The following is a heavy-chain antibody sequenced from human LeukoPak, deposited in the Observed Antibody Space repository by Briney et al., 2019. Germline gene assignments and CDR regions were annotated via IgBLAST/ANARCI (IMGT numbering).Heavy chain of an antibody. D-gene: IGHD3-22*01. V-gene: IGHV1-24*01. CDR1: GYTLTELS. Sequence: GASVKVSCKVSGYTLTELSMHWVRQAPGKGLEWMGGFDPEDGETIYAQKFQGRVTMTEDTSTDTAYMELSSLRSEGTAVYYCATLVVTDDAFDIWGQGTMVTVSS. CDR3: ATLVVTDDAFDI. CDR2: FDPEDGET. J-gene: IGHJ3*02.